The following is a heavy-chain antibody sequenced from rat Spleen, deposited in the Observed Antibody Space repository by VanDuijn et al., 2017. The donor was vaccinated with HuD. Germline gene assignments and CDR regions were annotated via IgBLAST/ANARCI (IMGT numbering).Heavy chain of an antibody. D-gene: IGHD1-10*01. CDR1: GLNFSDYD. CDR2: ISTGGGNT. J-gene: IGHJ3*01. Sequence: EVQLVESGGGLVQPGRPLKISCVDSGLNFSDYDMAWVRQAPTKGLEWVASISTGGGNTYYRDSVKGRFTISRDNAKSTLYLQMDSLRSEDTATYYCARHGIYNNYGWFAYWGQGTLVTVSS. V-gene: IGHV5-25*01. CDR3: ARHGIYNNYGWFAY.